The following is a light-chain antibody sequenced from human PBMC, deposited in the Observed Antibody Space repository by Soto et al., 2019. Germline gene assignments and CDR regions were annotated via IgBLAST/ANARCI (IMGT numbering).Light chain of an antibody. J-gene: IGKJ2*01. CDR1: QSVSSSY. Sequence: EIVGTQSPGTLSLSPGERATLSCRASQSVSSSYLAWHQQKPGQPPRLLSSGASSRATGIPDRFSGSGSGTDFTLPISRLEPEDFAVYYRQQYGSSPDTFGQATTLPIK. CDR3: QQYGSSPDT. V-gene: IGKV3-20*01. CDR2: GAS.